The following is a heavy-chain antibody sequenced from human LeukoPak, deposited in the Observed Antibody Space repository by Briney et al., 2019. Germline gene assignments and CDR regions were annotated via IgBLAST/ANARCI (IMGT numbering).Heavy chain of an antibody. Sequence: SETLSLTCAVYGGSFSGYYWSWIRQPPGKGLEWIGEINHSGSTNYNPSLKSRVTISVDTSKNQLSLKLSSVTAADTAVYYCARWASPRSVAGRDYWGQGTLVTVSS. CDR2: INHSGST. CDR3: ARWASPRSVAGRDY. V-gene: IGHV4-34*01. J-gene: IGHJ4*02. D-gene: IGHD6-19*01. CDR1: GGSFSGYY.